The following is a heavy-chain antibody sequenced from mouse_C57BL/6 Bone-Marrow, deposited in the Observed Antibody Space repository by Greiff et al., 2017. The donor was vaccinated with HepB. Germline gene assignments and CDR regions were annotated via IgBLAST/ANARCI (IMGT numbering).Heavy chain of an antibody. CDR1: GFTFSDYY. D-gene: IGHD1-1*01. CDR3: ARDIDGSSYGYAMDY. J-gene: IGHJ4*01. CDR2: INYDGSST. Sequence: EVQLVESEGGLVQPGSSMKLSCTASGFTFSDYYMAWVRQVPEKGLEWVANINYDGSSTYYLDSLKSRFIISRDNAKNILYLQMSSLKSEDTATYYCARDIDGSSYGYAMDYWGQGTSVTVSS. V-gene: IGHV5-16*01.